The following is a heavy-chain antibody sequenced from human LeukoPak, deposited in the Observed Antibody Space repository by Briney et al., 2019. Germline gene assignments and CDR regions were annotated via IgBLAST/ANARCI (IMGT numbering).Heavy chain of an antibody. CDR2: ISAYNGNT. D-gene: IGHD6-13*01. CDR3: ARASPSDVAAGFGFFSGYYYGMDV. Sequence: GASVKVSCKASGYTFTSYGISWVRQAPGQGLEWMGWISAYNGNTNYAQKLQGRVTMTTDTSTSTAYMELRSLRSDDTAVYYCARASPSDVAAGFGFFSGYYYGMDVWGQGTTVTVSS. CDR1: GYTFTSYG. J-gene: IGHJ6*02. V-gene: IGHV1-18*01.